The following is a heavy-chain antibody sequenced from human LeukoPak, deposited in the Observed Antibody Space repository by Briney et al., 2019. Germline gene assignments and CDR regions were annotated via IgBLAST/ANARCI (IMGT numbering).Heavy chain of an antibody. J-gene: IGHJ4*02. CDR2: IFYTGST. Sequence: SETLSLTCTVSGGSISRYYWSWIRQPPGKGLEWIGYIFYTGSTNYNPSLKSRVTMSVDTSKNQFSLKLSSVTAADTAVYYCARGPYCTNGLCYNRHYFDYWGQGTLVTVSS. CDR1: GGSISRYY. D-gene: IGHD2-8*01. V-gene: IGHV4-59*12. CDR3: ARGPYCTNGLCYNRHYFDY.